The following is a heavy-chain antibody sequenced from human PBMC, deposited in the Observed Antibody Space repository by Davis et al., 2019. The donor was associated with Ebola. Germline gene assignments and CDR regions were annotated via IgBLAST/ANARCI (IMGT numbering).Heavy chain of an antibody. CDR2: IYHSGST. V-gene: IGHV4-30-2*01. D-gene: IGHD3-16*01. Sequence: PSETLSLTCAVSGGSISSGGYSWSWIRQPPGKGLEWIGYIYHSGSTYYNPSLKSRVTISVDRSKNQFSLKLSSVTAADTAVYYCARAPLDVWGSYEFGWFDPWGQGTLVTVSS. J-gene: IGHJ5*02. CDR3: ARAPLDVWGSYEFGWFDP. CDR1: GGSISSGGYS.